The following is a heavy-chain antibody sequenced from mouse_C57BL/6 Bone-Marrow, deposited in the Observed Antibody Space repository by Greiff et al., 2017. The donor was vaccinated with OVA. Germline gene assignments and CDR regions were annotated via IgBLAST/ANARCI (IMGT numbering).Heavy chain of an antibody. CDR1: GYTFTNYW. Sequence: VQLKQSGAELVRPGPSVKMSCKASGYTFTNYWIGWAKQRPGHGLEWIGDIYPGGGYTNYNEKFKGKATLTADKSSSTAYMQFSSLTSEDSAIYYCARRGGYDGAWFAYWGQGTLVTVSA. CDR2: IYPGGGYT. CDR3: ARRGGYDGAWFAY. J-gene: IGHJ3*01. V-gene: IGHV1-63*01. D-gene: IGHD2-2*01.